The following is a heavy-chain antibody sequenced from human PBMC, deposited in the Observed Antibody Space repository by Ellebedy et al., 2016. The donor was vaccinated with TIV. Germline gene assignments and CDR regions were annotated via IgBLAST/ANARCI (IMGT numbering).Heavy chain of an antibody. CDR1: GFTFSSYD. D-gene: IGHD3-10*01. J-gene: IGHJ6*02. V-gene: IGHV3-13*01. Sequence: GGSLRLXXAASGFTFSSYDMHWVRQATGKGLEWVSAIGTAGDTYYPGSVKGRFTISRENAKNSLYLQMNSLRAGDTAVYYCARVGEYAGSGYGMDVWGQGTTVTVSS. CDR2: IGTAGDT. CDR3: ARVGEYAGSGYGMDV.